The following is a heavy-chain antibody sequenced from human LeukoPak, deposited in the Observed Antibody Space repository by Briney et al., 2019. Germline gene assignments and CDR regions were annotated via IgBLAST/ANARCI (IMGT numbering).Heavy chain of an antibody. Sequence: PGGSLRLSCAASGFTFSSYAMSWVRQAPGKGPEWVSAISGSGGSTYYADSVKGRFTISRDNSKNTLYLQMNSLRAEDTAVYYCAKDSGAKSQPYYFDYWGQGTLVTVSS. D-gene: IGHD3-10*01. CDR2: ISGSGGST. J-gene: IGHJ4*02. CDR3: AKDSGAKSQPYYFDY. CDR1: GFTFSSYA. V-gene: IGHV3-23*01.